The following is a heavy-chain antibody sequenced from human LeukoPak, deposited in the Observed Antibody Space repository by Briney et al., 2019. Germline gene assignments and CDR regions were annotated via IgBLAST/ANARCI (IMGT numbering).Heavy chain of an antibody. Sequence: GGSLRLSCAASGFTFSSYEMNWVRQASGKGLEWVSYISSSGGTIYYADSLKGRFTISRDNAKNSLYLQMNSLRAEDTAVYYCARGFSVDYWGQGTLVTVSS. D-gene: IGHD3-10*01. J-gene: IGHJ4*02. V-gene: IGHV3-48*03. CDR2: ISSSGGTI. CDR3: ARGFSVDY. CDR1: GFTFSSYE.